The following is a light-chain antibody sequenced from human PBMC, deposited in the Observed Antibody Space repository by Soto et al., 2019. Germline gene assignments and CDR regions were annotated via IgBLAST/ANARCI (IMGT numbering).Light chain of an antibody. CDR2: HAS. J-gene: IGKJ1*01. Sequence: DIQMSQSPSTLPASVGDRVTITCLASQSISNWLAWYPQKPGTAPKVLIYHASNLQSGVPSRFSGSGSGTDFTLTISRLEPEDFAVYYCQQYGSSPWTFGQGTKVDI. V-gene: IGKV1-5*01. CDR1: QSISNW. CDR3: QQYGSSPWT.